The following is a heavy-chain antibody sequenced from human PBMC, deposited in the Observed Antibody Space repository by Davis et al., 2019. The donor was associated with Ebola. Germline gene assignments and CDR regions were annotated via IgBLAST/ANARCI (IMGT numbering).Heavy chain of an antibody. CDR2: IYSGGST. V-gene: IGHV3-53*04. D-gene: IGHD5-12*01. CDR3: ARTLRGYSGSLRYNWFDP. Sequence: GGSLRLSCAASGFTFSSYEMNWVRQAPGKGLEWVSVIYSGGSTYYVDSVKGRFTISRHNSKNTLYLQMNSLRAEDTAVYYCARTLRGYSGSLRYNWFDPWGQGTLVTVSS. CDR1: GFTFSSYE. J-gene: IGHJ5*02.